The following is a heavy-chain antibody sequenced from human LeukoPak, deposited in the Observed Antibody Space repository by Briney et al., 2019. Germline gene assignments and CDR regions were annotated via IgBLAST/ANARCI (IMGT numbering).Heavy chain of an antibody. CDR1: GDSVSSNSVT. D-gene: IGHD2-2*01. J-gene: IGHJ5*02. V-gene: IGHV6-1*01. CDR3: ARRLTQYDCFDP. Sequence: SQTLSLTCAISGDSVSSNSVTWNWIRQSPSRGLEWLGRTYYRSTWYNDYAVSVRGRVTVNPDTSKNQFSLHLNSVTPEDTAVYYCARRLTQYDCFDPWGQGIPVTVSS. CDR2: TYYRSTWYN.